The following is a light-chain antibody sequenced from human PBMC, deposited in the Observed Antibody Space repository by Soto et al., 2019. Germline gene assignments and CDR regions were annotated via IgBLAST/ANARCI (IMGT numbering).Light chain of an antibody. CDR1: QNIGRN. Sequence: EIVMTQSPATLSVSPGERATLSCRASQNIGRNLAWYQQIPGQAPRLLFYDASTRATGIPARFTGSGSGTDFTLTISRLEPEDFAVYYCQQYVSSPWAFGQGTKVDIK. CDR2: DAS. CDR3: QQYVSSPWA. J-gene: IGKJ1*01. V-gene: IGKV3-15*01.